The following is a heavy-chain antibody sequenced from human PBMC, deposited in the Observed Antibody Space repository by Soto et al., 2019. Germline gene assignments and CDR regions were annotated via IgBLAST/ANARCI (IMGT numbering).Heavy chain of an antibody. CDR3: ARAVGVRFLEWLYHY. D-gene: IGHD3-3*01. CDR1: GGTFSSYA. Sequence: QVQLVQSGAEVKKPGSSVKVSCKASGGTFSSYAISWVRQAPGQGLEWMGVIIPIFGTANYAQKFQGSVTITADESTSTAYMALSSLRSEDTAVYYCARAVGVRFLEWLYHYWGQGTLVTVSS. V-gene: IGHV1-69*01. J-gene: IGHJ4*02. CDR2: IIPIFGTA.